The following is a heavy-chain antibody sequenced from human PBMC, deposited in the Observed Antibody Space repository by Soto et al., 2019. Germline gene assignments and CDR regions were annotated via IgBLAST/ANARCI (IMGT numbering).Heavy chain of an antibody. J-gene: IGHJ6*02. CDR3: ARDPRGYDSIRHYYYGMDV. CDR2: ISAYNGNT. D-gene: IGHD3-22*01. CDR1: GYTFTSYG. Sequence: ASVKVSCKASGYTFTSYGISWVRQAPGQGLEWMGWISAYNGNTNYAQKLQGRVTMTTDTSTSTAYMELRSLRSDDTAVYYCARDPRGYDSIRHYYYGMDVWGQGTTVTVSS. V-gene: IGHV1-18*04.